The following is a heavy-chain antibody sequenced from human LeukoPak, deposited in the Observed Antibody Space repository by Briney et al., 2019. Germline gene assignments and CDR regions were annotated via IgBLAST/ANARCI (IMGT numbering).Heavy chain of an antibody. Sequence: GGSLRLSCAASGFTFSSYAMHWVRQAPGKGLEWVAVISYDGSNKYYADSVKGRFTISRDNSKNTLYLQMNSLRAEDTAVYYCARARAYSSGYYYYPSHLDYWGRGTLVTVSS. D-gene: IGHD3-22*01. J-gene: IGHJ4*02. CDR1: GFTFSSYA. V-gene: IGHV3-30*04. CDR3: ARARAYSSGYYYYPSHLDY. CDR2: ISYDGSNK.